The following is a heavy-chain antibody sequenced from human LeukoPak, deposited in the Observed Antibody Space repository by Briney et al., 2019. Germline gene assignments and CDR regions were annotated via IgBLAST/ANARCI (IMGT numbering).Heavy chain of an antibody. J-gene: IGHJ2*01. CDR1: GGSMNSYY. V-gene: IGHV4-4*07. Sequence: KPSETLSLTCTVSGGSMNSYYWSWLRQPAGKELEGIGRIYSSGGTNYNPSLKSRVTMSVDTSKNQFSLKLSSVTAADTAVYYCVRGRVTAPRWCLDLWGRGTLVIVSS. D-gene: IGHD2-21*02. CDR3: VRGRVTAPRWCLDL. CDR2: IYSSGGT.